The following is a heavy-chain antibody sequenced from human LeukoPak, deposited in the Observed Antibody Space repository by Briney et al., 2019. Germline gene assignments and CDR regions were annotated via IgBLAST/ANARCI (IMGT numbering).Heavy chain of an antibody. V-gene: IGHV1-46*01. J-gene: IGHJ6*03. CDR1: VYTFTIYY. CDR2: INPSGGST. CDR3: ARERENYDFFDYYYYMDV. D-gene: IGHD3-3*01. Sequence: GASVTVSCTASVYTFTIYYMHWVRQAPGQGLEWMGIINPSGGSTSYAQKFQGRVTMTRDTSTSTVYMELSSLRSEDTAVYYCARERENYDFFDYYYYMDVWGKGTTVTVSS.